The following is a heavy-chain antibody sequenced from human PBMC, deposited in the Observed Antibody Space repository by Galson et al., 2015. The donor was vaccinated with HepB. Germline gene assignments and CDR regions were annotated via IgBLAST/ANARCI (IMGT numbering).Heavy chain of an antibody. J-gene: IGHJ4*02. Sequence: ETLSLTCTVSGGSISSYYWSWIRQPPGKGLEWIGYIYYSGSTNYNPSLKSRVTISVDTSKNQFSLKLSSVTAADTAVYYCARWVDGYNVGGFDYWGQGTLVTVSS. CDR3: ARWVDGYNVGGFDY. D-gene: IGHD5-24*01. CDR1: GGSISSYY. CDR2: IYYSGST. V-gene: IGHV4-59*01.